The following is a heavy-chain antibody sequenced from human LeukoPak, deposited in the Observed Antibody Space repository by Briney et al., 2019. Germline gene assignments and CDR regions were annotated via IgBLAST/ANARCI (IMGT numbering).Heavy chain of an antibody. J-gene: IGHJ4*02. D-gene: IGHD6-6*01. V-gene: IGHV4-61*02. Sequence: PSQTLPLTCTVSGGSISSGSYYWSWIRQPAGKGLEWIGRMYTSGSTNYNPFLKSRVTISVDTSKNQFSLKLSSVTAADTAVYYCAREEYSSSSVDYWGQGTLVTVSS. CDR3: AREEYSSSSVDY. CDR2: MYTSGST. CDR1: GGSISSGSYY.